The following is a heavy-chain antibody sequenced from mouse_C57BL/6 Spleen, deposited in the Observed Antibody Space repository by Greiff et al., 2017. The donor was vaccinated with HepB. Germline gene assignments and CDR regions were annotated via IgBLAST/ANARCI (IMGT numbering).Heavy chain of an antibody. D-gene: IGHD4-1*01. V-gene: IGHV1-64*01. Sequence: VQLQQPGAELVKPGASVKLSCKASGYTFTSYWMHWVKQRPGQGLEWIGMIHPNSGSTNYNEKFKSKATLTVDKSSSTAYMQLSSLTSEDSAVYYCARSGGSLAYWGQGTLVTVSA. CDR3: ARSGGSLAY. J-gene: IGHJ3*01. CDR2: IHPNSGST. CDR1: GYTFTSYW.